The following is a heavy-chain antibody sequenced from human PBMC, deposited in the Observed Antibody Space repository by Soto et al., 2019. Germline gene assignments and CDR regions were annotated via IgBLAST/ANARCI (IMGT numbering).Heavy chain of an antibody. CDR3: ARPDSSGYYIS. Sequence: ESVKICCEGSGYTFTSYWIAWVRQMPGKGLEWMAIINPADSDTRYSPSFQGQVTISVDKSIRTAYLQWSSLKASDTAIYYCARPDSSGYYISWGQGTLVTVSS. CDR1: GYTFTSYW. D-gene: IGHD3-22*01. J-gene: IGHJ5*02. CDR2: INPADSDT. V-gene: IGHV5-51*01.